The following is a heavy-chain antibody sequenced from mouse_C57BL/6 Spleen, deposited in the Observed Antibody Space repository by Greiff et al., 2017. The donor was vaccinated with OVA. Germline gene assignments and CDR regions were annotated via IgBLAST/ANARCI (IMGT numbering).Heavy chain of an antibody. V-gene: IGHV5-6*02. J-gene: IGHJ2*01. CDR3: ARLTGLYYFDY. CDR1: GFTFSSYG. Sequence: DVKLQESGGDLVKPGGSLKLSCAASGFTFSSYGMSWVRQTPDKRLEWVATISSGGSYTYYPDSVKGRFTISRDNAKNTLYRQMSSLKSEDTAMYYCARLTGLYYFDYWGQGTTLTVSS. D-gene: IGHD4-1*01. CDR2: ISSGGSYT.